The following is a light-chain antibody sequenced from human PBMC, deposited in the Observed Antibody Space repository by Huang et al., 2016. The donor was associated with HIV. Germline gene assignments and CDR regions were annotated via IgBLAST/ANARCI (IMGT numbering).Light chain of an antibody. Sequence: DIQMTHSPSSLSASVGDRVTITCQESQDISNYLNWYQQKPGKAPKVLIYDGFNLERGVTARFGKSGSVTHFALTISSLQPEEFATYYCKQHGNFPPLTFGGGTKVEIK. V-gene: IGKV1-33*01. CDR1: QDISNY. CDR3: KQHGNFPPLT. CDR2: DGF. J-gene: IGKJ4*01.